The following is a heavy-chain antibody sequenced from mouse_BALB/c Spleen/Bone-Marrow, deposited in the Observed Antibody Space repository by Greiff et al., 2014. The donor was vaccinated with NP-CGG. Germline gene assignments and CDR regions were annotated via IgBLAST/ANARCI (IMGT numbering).Heavy chain of an antibody. CDR1: GYTFTSYY. Sequence: QVQLQQSGPELVKPGASVRISCKASGYTFTSYYIHWVKQRPGQGLEWIGWIYPGNVNTKYNERFKGKATLTADKSSSTAYMQLSSPTSEDSAVYFCAREGDSYAMDYWGQGTSVTVSS. J-gene: IGHJ4*01. CDR2: IYPGNVNT. CDR3: AREGDSYAMDY. D-gene: IGHD3-3*01. V-gene: IGHV1S56*01.